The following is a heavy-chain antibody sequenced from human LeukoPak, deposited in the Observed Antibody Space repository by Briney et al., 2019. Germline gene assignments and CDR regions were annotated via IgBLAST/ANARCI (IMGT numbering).Heavy chain of an antibody. Sequence: SETLSLTCTVSGGSISSSSYYWGWIRQPPGKGLEWIGSIYYSGSTYYNPSLKSRVTISVDTSKNQFSLKLSSVTAADTAVYYCASPGGVLEWLNYDYWGQGTLVTVSS. CDR2: IYYSGST. J-gene: IGHJ4*02. D-gene: IGHD3-3*01. CDR1: GGSISSSSYY. V-gene: IGHV4-39*01. CDR3: ASPGGVLEWLNYDY.